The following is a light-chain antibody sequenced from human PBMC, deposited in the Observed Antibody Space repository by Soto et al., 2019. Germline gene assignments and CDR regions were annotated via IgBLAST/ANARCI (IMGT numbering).Light chain of an antibody. CDR1: QDIKTY. V-gene: IGKV1-27*01. CDR3: QKYNSAPWA. J-gene: IGKJ1*01. Sequence: DTQMTQSPSSLSASIGDRVTITCRASQDIKTYVAWYQQKPGKPPSLLIYAASTLQSGVPSRFSGSGSGADFTLTISSLQPEDVATYYCQKYNSAPWAFAQGTKVEIK. CDR2: AAS.